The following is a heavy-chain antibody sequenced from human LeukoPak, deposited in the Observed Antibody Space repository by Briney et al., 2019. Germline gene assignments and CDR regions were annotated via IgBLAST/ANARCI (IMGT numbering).Heavy chain of an antibody. CDR3: ARWAGVTDQ. J-gene: IGHJ4*02. CDR2: IKQDGSVE. D-gene: IGHD5-18*01. V-gene: IGHV3-7*01. Sequence: GGSLRLSCAASGFTFENYWMSWVRQVPRKGPEWVANIKQDGSVEHYLDSVKGRFTISRDNAKNSLFLQTNSLIAEDTAVYYCARWAGVTDQWGQGTLVTVSS. CDR1: GFTFENYW.